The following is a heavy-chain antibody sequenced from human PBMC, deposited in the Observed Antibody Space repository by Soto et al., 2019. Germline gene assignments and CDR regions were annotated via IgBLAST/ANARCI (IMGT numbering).Heavy chain of an antibody. CDR1: GNPISVDDHY. CDR3: ARDNSGIEYGDFDY. D-gene: IGHD1-26*01. CDR2: ISYSGGT. J-gene: IGHJ4*02. Sequence: QVQLQESGPGVVRSSQTLSLTCTVSGNPISVDDHYWNWIRQSPGRGLEWIGYISYSGGTYYNPSLKSRVTISIDTSRNQFSLELRSVTAADTAVYYCARDNSGIEYGDFDYWGQGTLVTVSS. V-gene: IGHV4-30-4*01.